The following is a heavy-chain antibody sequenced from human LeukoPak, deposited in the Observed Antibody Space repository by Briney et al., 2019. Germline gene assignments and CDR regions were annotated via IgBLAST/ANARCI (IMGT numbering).Heavy chain of an antibody. D-gene: IGHD1-26*01. CDR1: GFTFSNHA. V-gene: IGHV3-23*01. CDR2: LSGSGGST. J-gene: IGHJ4*02. Sequence: PGGSLRLSCTASGFTFSNHAMSWVRQAPGKGLEWVSALSGSGGSTYYAASVKGRFTISRDHSKNTLYLQMNSLRAEDTAVYYCARTFLGATYHTHFDYWGQGTLVTVSS. CDR3: ARTFLGATYHTHFDY.